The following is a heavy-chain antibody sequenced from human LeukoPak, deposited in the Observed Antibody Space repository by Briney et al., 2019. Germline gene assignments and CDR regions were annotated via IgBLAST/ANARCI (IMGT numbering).Heavy chain of an antibody. CDR3: ARDIYGDYGPGWFDP. Sequence: PPETLSLTCTVSGGSISSYYWSWIRQPPGKGLEWIGYIYYSGSTNYNPSLKSRVTISVDTSKNQFSLKLSSVTAADTAVYYCARDIYGDYGPGWFDPWGQGTLVTVSS. CDR2: IYYSGST. D-gene: IGHD4-17*01. J-gene: IGHJ5*02. V-gene: IGHV4-59*01. CDR1: GGSISSYY.